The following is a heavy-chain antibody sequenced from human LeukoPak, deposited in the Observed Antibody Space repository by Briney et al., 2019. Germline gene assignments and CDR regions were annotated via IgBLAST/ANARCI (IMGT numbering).Heavy chain of an antibody. CDR3: ARDDYYYDAGAFDI. CDR2: IIPIFGTA. J-gene: IGHJ3*02. Sequence: SVKVSCKASGGTFSSYAISWVRQAPGQGLEWMGGIIPIFGTANYAQKFQGRVTIIADKYTSTAYMELSSLRSEDTAVYYCARDDYYYDAGAFDIWGQGTMVTVSS. V-gene: IGHV1-69*06. D-gene: IGHD3-22*01. CDR1: GGTFSSYA.